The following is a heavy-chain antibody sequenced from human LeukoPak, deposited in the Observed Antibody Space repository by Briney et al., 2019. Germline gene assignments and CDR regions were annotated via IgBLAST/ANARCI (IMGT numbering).Heavy chain of an antibody. V-gene: IGHV3-48*01. CDR3: ARDGGYRGYDADC. CDR1: GFTFSTYS. CDR2: ISDSGAM. J-gene: IGHJ4*02. Sequence: GGSLRLSCAASGFTFSTYSMKWVRQAPGKGLEWVSYISDSGAMYYADSVRGRFTISRENAQNSLFLQMNSLRAEDTAVYYCARDGGYRGYDADCWGQGTLVAVSS. D-gene: IGHD5-12*01.